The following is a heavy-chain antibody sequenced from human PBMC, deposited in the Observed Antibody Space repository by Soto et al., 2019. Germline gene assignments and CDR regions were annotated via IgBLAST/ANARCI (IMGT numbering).Heavy chain of an antibody. V-gene: IGHV3-66*01. D-gene: IGHD1-1*01. CDR3: ARDKLQHLVRYYFDY. CDR2: IYSGGST. J-gene: IGHJ4*02. Sequence: EVQLVESGGGLVQPGESLRLSCAASGFTVSSNYMSWVRQAPGKGLEWVSVIYSGGSTYYADSVKGRFTISRDNSKNTVYLQMNSLRAEDTAVYYCARDKLQHLVRYYFDYWGQGTLVTVSS. CDR1: GFTVSSNY.